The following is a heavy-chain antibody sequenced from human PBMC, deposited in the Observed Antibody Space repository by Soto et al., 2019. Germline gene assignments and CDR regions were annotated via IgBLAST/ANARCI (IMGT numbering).Heavy chain of an antibody. CDR1: GGSISSGDYY. V-gene: IGHV4-30-4*01. J-gene: IGHJ4*02. Sequence: QVHLQESGPGLVKPSQTLSLTCTVSGGSISSGDYYWSWIRQPPGKGMGWIGYIYYSGSTKYNPSHKSRVTISVDTSKNQYTLKLSSVTAADTAVYYCARGVVEWYPYYFDYWGQGTLVTVSS. D-gene: IGHD3-3*01. CDR2: IYYSGST. CDR3: ARGVVEWYPYYFDY.